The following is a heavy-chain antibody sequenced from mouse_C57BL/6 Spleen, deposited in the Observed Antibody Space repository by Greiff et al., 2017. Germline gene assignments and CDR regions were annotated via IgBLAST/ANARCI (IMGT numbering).Heavy chain of an antibody. CDR2: ISSGSSTI. CDR1: GFTFSDYG. J-gene: IGHJ4*01. D-gene: IGHD1-1*01. Sequence: EVHLVESGGGLVKPGGSLKLSCAASGFTFSDYGMHWVRQAPEKGLEWVAYISSGSSTIYYADTVKGRFTLSRDNAKNTLFLQMTSLRSEDTAMYYCARGGYYYPYYAMDYWGQGTSVTVSS. V-gene: IGHV5-17*01. CDR3: ARGGYYYPYYAMDY.